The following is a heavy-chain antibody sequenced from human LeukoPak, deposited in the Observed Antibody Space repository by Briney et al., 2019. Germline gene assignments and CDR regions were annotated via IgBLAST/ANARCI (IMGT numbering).Heavy chain of an antibody. Sequence: PSETLSLTCTVSGGSISSGTYYWGWIRQPPGKGLEWIGTIYYSGRTHYNPALKSRVTISVDTSKTQFSLKLSSVTAADTALYYCARLRVRGYGYGPWEGPTWLDFWGQGTLVTVSS. J-gene: IGHJ4*02. CDR3: ARLRVRGYGYGPWEGPTWLDF. CDR1: GGSISSGTYY. V-gene: IGHV4-39*07. CDR2: IYYSGRT. D-gene: IGHD5-18*01.